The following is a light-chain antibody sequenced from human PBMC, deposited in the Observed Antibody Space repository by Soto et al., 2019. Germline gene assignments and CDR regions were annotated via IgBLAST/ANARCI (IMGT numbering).Light chain of an antibody. V-gene: IGLV2-14*01. CDR2: DVF. Sequence: QSALTQPASVSGSPGQSITISCTGTSNDIGGYNYVSWYQQHPGKAPKLMIYDVFNRPSGVSSRFSGSKSGNTASLTISGLQAEDEADYFCGSFTSSSSLVIFGGGTKLTVL. CDR1: SNDIGGYNY. J-gene: IGLJ2*01. CDR3: GSFTSSSSLVI.